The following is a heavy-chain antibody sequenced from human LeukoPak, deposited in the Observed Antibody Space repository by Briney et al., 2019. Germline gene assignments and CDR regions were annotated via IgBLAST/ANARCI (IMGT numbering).Heavy chain of an antibody. J-gene: IGHJ4*02. Sequence: ASVKVSCKASGYTFTGYYMHWVRQAPGQGLEWMGWINPNSGGTNYAQKFQGRVTMTRDTSISTAYMELSRLRSDDTAVYYCARAGVVVAAATYFDYWGQGTLVTVSS. CDR2: INPNSGGT. D-gene: IGHD2-15*01. CDR3: ARAGVVVAAATYFDY. V-gene: IGHV1-2*02. CDR1: GYTFTGYY.